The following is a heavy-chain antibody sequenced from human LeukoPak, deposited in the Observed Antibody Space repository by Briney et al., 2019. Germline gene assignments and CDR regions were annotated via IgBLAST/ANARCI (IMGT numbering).Heavy chain of an antibody. Sequence: GGSLRLSCAASGFSFSDYNMHWVRQAPGKGLEWVAFIRYDGSNKYCADSVKGRFTISRDNSKNTLYLQMNSLRAEDTAVYYCAKCTRIYCSGGSCYGGMSYWGQGTLVTVSS. V-gene: IGHV3-30*02. CDR1: GFSFSDYN. CDR3: AKCTRIYCSGGSCYGGMSY. D-gene: IGHD2-15*01. CDR2: IRYDGSNK. J-gene: IGHJ4*02.